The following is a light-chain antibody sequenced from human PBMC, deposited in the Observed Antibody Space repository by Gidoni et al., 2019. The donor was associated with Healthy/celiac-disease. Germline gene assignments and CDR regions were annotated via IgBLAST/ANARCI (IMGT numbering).Light chain of an antibody. J-gene: IGKJ1*01. Sequence: DIVMTQSPATLSVSPGERATLSCRASQSVSSNLAWYQQKPGQAPRPLIYGASTRATGIPARFSGSGSGTEFTLTISSLQSEDFAVYYCQQYNNWPVTFGQGTKVEIK. CDR2: GAS. V-gene: IGKV3-15*01. CDR1: QSVSSN. CDR3: QQYNNWPVT.